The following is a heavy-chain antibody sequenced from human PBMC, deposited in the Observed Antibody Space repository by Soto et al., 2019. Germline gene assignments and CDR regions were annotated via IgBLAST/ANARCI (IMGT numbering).Heavy chain of an antibody. J-gene: IGHJ4*02. Sequence: XSVKVSFNASGYTFTNYGLSLVRHSPGQGLEWMGFISVSNGNTNYARKFYGRLTVTTDTSTSTAYMELSSLRSEDTAVYYCALHSSGYIANTFDYWGQGTLVTVSS. D-gene: IGHD3-22*01. CDR2: ISVSNGNT. V-gene: IGHV1-18*01. CDR1: GYTFTNYG. CDR3: ALHSSGYIANTFDY.